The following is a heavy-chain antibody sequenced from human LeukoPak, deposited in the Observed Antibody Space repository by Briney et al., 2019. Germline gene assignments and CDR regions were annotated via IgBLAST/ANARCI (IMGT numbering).Heavy chain of an antibody. CDR1: GFTFSIYT. CDR3: ARGRPFDY. D-gene: IGHD6-6*01. CDR2: ISSSGSNI. V-gene: IGHV3-21*01. J-gene: IGHJ4*02. Sequence: GGSLRLSCAVYGFTFSIYTMNWVRQAPGKGLEWVSSISSSGSNIYHADSVKGRFTISRDNAKNSLYLQMNSLRAEDTAVYYCARGRPFDYWGQGTLVTVSS.